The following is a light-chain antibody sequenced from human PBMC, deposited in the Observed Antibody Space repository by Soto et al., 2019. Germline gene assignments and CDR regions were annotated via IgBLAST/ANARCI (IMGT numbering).Light chain of an antibody. J-gene: IGLJ2*01. V-gene: IGLV2-14*01. CDR3: RSFSSGSSLVV. CDR1: ASDVGGYKY. Sequence: QSALTQPASVSGSLGQSITISCSGTASDVGGYKYVSWYQQSPGKAPKLMIYEVSNRPSGISNRFSGSKSGNTASLTISGLQAEDEADYYCRSFSSGSSLVVFGGGTQLTVL. CDR2: EVS.